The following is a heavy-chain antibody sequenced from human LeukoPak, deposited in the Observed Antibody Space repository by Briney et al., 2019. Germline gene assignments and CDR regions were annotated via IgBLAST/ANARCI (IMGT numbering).Heavy chain of an antibody. D-gene: IGHD3-10*01. CDR2: INAGNGNT. Sequence: GGSLRLSCAASGFTFSSYAMHWVREAPGQRLEWMGWINAGNGNTKYSQKFQGRVTITRDTSASTAYMELSSLRSEDTAVYYCARELGVLLWFGDLFPIDIWGQGTMVTVSS. CDR1: GFTFSSYA. CDR3: ARELGVLLWFGDLFPIDI. V-gene: IGHV1-3*01. J-gene: IGHJ3*02.